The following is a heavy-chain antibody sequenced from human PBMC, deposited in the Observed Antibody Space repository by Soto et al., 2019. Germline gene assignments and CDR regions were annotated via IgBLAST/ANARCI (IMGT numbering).Heavy chain of an antibody. CDR3: ASLDYFDY. CDR2: ISYDGSNK. J-gene: IGHJ4*02. Sequence: GGSLRLSCAASGFTFSSYAMHWVRQAPGKGLEWVAVISYDGSNKYYADSVKGRFTISRDNSKNTLYLQMNSLRAEDTAVYYCASLDYFDYWGQGTLVTVSS. V-gene: IGHV3-30-3*01. CDR1: GFTFSSYA.